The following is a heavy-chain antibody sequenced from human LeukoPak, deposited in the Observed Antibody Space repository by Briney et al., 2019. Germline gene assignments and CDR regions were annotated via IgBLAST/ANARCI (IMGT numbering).Heavy chain of an antibody. CDR3: AVLTYQLLDYYFDY. V-gene: IGHV3-11*04. D-gene: IGHD2-2*01. Sequence: PGGSLRLSFAASGFTFSDYYMSWIRQAPGKGLEWVSYISSSGSTIYYADSVKGRFTISRDNAKNSLYLQMNSLRAEDTAVYYCAVLTYQLLDYYFDYWGQGTLVTVSS. CDR2: ISSSGSTI. J-gene: IGHJ4*02. CDR1: GFTFSDYY.